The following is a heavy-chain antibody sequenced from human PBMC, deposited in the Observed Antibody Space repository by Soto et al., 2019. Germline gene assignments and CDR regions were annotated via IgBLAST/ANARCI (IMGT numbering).Heavy chain of an antibody. Sequence: EVQLVESGGGLVQPGGSLRLSCAASGFTFSSYWMHWVRQAPGKGLVWVSRINSDGSSTRYADSVKGRFTISRDNAKNTQYLQMNSLRAEDTAVYYCARRYDILTGYYRYYYYYMDVWGKGTTVTVSS. CDR1: GFTFSSYW. CDR3: ARRYDILTGYYRYYYYYMDV. J-gene: IGHJ6*03. CDR2: INSDGSST. D-gene: IGHD3-9*01. V-gene: IGHV3-74*01.